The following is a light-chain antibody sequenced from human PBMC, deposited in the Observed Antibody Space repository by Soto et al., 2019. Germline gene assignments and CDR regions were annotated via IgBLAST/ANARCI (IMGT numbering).Light chain of an antibody. CDR3: LQKFPYPPT. CDR1: QGIKND. CDR2: GAS. V-gene: IGKV1-6*01. Sequence: AIQMTQSPSSLSASVGDRVTMTCRASQGIKNDLGWYQQRPGKAPRLLIYGASTLYSGVPSRFSATGSCIDFTLPINRLPAEGFATLFCLQKFPYPPTFGPGTRV. J-gene: IGKJ3*01.